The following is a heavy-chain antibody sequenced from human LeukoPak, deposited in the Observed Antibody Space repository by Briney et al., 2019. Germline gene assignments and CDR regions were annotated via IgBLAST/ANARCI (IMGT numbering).Heavy chain of an antibody. CDR3: AKDNYDILTGPFDY. CDR2: ISSSGSAI. D-gene: IGHD3-9*01. CDR1: GFTFSSYE. V-gene: IGHV3-48*03. Sequence: PEGSLRLSCAASGFTFSSYEMNWVRQAPGKGLEWVSYISSSGSAIYYADSVKGRFTISRDNAKNSLYLQMNSLRTEDTALYYCAKDNYDILTGPFDYWGQGTLVTVSS. J-gene: IGHJ4*02.